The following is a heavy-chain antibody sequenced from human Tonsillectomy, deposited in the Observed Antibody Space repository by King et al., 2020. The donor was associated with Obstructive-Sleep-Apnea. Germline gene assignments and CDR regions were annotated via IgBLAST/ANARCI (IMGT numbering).Heavy chain of an antibody. CDR3: ARPYCSGGSCYTEYFQH. Sequence: QLVQSGAEVKKPGESLKISRKGSGYSFTSYWIGWVRQMPGKGLEWMGIIYPGDSDTRYSPSFQGQVTISDDKSISTAYLQWSSLKASDTAMYYCARPYCSGGSCYTEYFQHWGQGTLVTVSS. CDR1: GYSFTSYW. J-gene: IGHJ1*01. CDR2: IYPGDSDT. D-gene: IGHD2-15*01. V-gene: IGHV5-51*01.